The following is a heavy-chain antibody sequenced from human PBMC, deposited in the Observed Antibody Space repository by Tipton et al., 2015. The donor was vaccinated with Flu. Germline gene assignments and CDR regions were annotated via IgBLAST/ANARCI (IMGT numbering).Heavy chain of an antibody. CDR3: ARFRSDLATVELIYYYFDS. CDR1: GASISTSVYY. V-gene: IGHV4-39*01. CDR2: IYSGDSGYT. Sequence: LRLSCTVSGASISTSVYYWGWIRQPPGKGLEWIGNIYSGDSGYTYFNPSLESRVAISLDTSKNQFYLKLTSLTAADTAVYYCARFRSDLATVELIYYYFDSWGQGTLVAVSS. D-gene: IGHD5-24*01. J-gene: IGHJ4*02.